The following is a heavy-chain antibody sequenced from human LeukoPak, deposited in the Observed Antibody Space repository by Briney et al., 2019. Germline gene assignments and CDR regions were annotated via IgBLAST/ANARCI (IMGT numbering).Heavy chain of an antibody. D-gene: IGHD2-21*02. CDR2: IASDGSHT. CDR1: GFTFSNYF. CDR3: ARERQDTVIHSGAFDI. Sequence: GGSLSLSCAASGFTFSNYFMHWVRQAPGKGLEWVADIASDGSHTFYVESVKGRFTISRDNSKNTLYLQMNSLGPEDTAVYFCARERQDTVIHSGAFDIWGQGTMVTVSS. V-gene: IGHV3-30-3*01. J-gene: IGHJ3*02.